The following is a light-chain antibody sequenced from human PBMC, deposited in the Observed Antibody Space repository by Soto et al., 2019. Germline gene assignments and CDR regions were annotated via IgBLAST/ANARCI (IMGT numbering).Light chain of an antibody. V-gene: IGKV3-20*01. CDR3: QQYGGSPPFT. Sequence: VLTQSPGTLSLSPGERATISCRASQSISSSYLAWYQHKPGQAPRLLIYGASSWATGIPHRFSGSGSGTDFTLTISRLEPEDCGVYYWQQYGGSPPFTFGQGTRLEIK. CDR2: GAS. CDR1: QSISSSY. J-gene: IGKJ2*01.